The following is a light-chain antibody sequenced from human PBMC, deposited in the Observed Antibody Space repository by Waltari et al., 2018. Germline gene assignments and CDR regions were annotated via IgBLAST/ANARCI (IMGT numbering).Light chain of an antibody. CDR2: TSS. J-gene: IGKJ2*01. CDR3: QQYDRLPVT. CDR1: QTISSW. V-gene: IGKV1-5*03. Sequence: DIQMTQSTPPLSTSIGDRVTITYRAIQTISSWLAWYQQKPGKAPKLLINTSSSLESGVPSRFSGSGSGTEFTLTISSLQPDDFATYYCQQYDRLPVTFGQGTKLEIK.